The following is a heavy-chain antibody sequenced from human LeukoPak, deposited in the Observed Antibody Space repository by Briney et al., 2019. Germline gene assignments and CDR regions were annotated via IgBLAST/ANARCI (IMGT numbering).Heavy chain of an antibody. CDR1: GGSFSGYY. CDR3: ARGRAVTRDFDY. V-gene: IGHV4-34*01. J-gene: IGHJ4*02. Sequence: PSETLSLTCAVYGGSFSGYYWSWIRQPPGKGLEWIGDVNYSGSTNYNPSLESRVTISADTSKSQFSLKLSSVTAADTSVYYCARGRAVTRDFDYWGQGTLVRVSS. CDR2: VNYSGST. D-gene: IGHD4-23*01.